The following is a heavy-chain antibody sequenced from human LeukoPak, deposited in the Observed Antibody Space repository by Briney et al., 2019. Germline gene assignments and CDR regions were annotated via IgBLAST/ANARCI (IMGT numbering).Heavy chain of an antibody. J-gene: IGHJ5*02. CDR3: AKSSWSTFDP. Sequence: PSETLSLTCAVYGGSFSGYYWSWIRQPPGKGLEWIGSIYHSGSTYYKPSLKSRVTISGDTSKNQFSLKLSSVTAADTAVYYCAKSSWSTFDPWGQGTLVTVSS. CDR1: GGSFSGYY. D-gene: IGHD6-13*01. CDR2: IYHSGST. V-gene: IGHV4-34*01.